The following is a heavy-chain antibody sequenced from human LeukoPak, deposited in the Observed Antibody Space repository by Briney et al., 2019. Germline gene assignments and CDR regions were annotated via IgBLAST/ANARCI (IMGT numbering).Heavy chain of an antibody. V-gene: IGHV1-8*01. CDR1: GYTFTSYD. Sequence: GASVKVSCKASGYTFTSYDINWVRQATGQGLEWMGWMNPNSGNTGYAQKFQGRVTITRNTSISTAYMELSSLRSEDTAVYYCARVGTLNTILRFLEWPRRYYFDYWGQGTLVTVSS. CDR3: ARVGTLNTILRFLEWPRRYYFDY. J-gene: IGHJ4*02. D-gene: IGHD3-3*01. CDR2: MNPNSGNT.